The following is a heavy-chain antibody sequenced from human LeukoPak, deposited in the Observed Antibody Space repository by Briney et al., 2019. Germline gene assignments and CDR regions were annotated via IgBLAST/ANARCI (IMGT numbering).Heavy chain of an antibody. D-gene: IGHD3-16*02. Sequence: ASVKVSCKASGYTFTGYYMHWVRQAPGQGLEWMGWINPNSGDTNSAQKFQGRVTTTRDTSISTAYMELSRLRSDDTAVYYCARDYVWGSYRNNYDYWGQGTLVTVSS. CDR1: GYTFTGYY. CDR2: INPNSGDT. V-gene: IGHV1-2*02. J-gene: IGHJ4*02. CDR3: ARDYVWGSYRNNYDY.